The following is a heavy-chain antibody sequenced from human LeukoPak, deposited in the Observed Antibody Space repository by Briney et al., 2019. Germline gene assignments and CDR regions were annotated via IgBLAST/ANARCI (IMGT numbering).Heavy chain of an antibody. CDR3: VKGFVHPTYYFDY. CDR2: ITGSGDGT. D-gene: IGHD3-10*01. Sequence: GGSLRLSCAASGFTLSNYAMMWVRQAPGKRLEWVSSITGSGDGTYYADSVRGRFTISRDNSENTLYLQLNSLRADDTAVYFCVKGFVHPTYYFDYWGQGTLVTVSS. J-gene: IGHJ4*02. CDR1: GFTLSNYA. V-gene: IGHV3-23*01.